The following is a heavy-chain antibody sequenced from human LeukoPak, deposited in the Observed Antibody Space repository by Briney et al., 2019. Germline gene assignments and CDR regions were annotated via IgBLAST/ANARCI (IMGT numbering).Heavy chain of an antibody. CDR1: GFTFSSYG. Sequence: PGGSLRLSCAASGFTFSSYGMHWVRQAPGKGLEWVAFIRYDGSNKYYADSVKGRFTISRDNSKNTLYLQMNSLRAEDTAVYYCAKDHCSGGSCYTPHYYYCYYMDVWGKGTTVTISS. CDR2: IRYDGSNK. D-gene: IGHD2-15*01. CDR3: AKDHCSGGSCYTPHYYYCYYMDV. J-gene: IGHJ6*03. V-gene: IGHV3-30*02.